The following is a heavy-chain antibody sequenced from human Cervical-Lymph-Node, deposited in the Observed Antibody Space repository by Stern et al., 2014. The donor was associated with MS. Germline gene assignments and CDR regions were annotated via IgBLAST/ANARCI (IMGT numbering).Heavy chain of an antibody. CDR2: TRLTTDDT. J-gene: IGHJ4*02. CDR3: ARERDLMNTFEGVCADY. V-gene: IGHV1-18*01. Sequence: QVQLVQSGPGVKKPGASVKVSCQTSGYAFATSDITWVRQAPGQGLEWVGWTRLTTDDTYYAQKFQDRIGMTADTSTTTAYMELRSLRSDDTAVYYCARERDLMNTFEGVCADYWGQGTLVTVSS. CDR1: GYAFATSD. D-gene: IGHD3-16*01.